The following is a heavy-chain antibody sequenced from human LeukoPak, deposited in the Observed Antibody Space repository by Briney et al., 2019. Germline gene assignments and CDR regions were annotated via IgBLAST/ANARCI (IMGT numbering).Heavy chain of an antibody. J-gene: IGHJ4*02. V-gene: IGHV5-51*01. CDR3: ARSNAASLGGFNY. CDR2: IYPGDSDT. D-gene: IGHD3-10*01. Sequence: GESLKISCKGSGYSFTTYWIGWVRQMPGKGLEWMGIIYPGDSDTRYSPSFQGQVTISADKSISTAYLQWSSLKASDTAMYYCARSNAASLGGFNYWGQGTLVTVSS. CDR1: GYSFTTYW.